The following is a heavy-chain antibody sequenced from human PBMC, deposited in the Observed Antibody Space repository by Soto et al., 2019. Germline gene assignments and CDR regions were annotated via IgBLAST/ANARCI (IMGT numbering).Heavy chain of an antibody. CDR1: GFSFSDYA. Sequence: LRLSCAASGFSFSDYAMHWVRQAPGKGLEWVAIIWYDGSNKYYADSLKGRFTISRDNSKNTLYLQLNSLRAEDTAVHYCARETRNYFNYWGQGALVTVSS. V-gene: IGHV3-33*01. CDR3: ARETRNYFNY. CDR2: IWYDGSNK. J-gene: IGHJ4*02.